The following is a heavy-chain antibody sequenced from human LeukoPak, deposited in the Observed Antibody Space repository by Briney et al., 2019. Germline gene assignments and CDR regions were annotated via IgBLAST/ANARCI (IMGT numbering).Heavy chain of an antibody. Sequence: GGSLRLSCAASGFTFSSYSMNWVRQAPGKGLEWVSYIGSSTIYYADSVKGRFTISRDNAKNSLHLQMNSLRAEDTAVYYCARDHHRRLYDSQARDTFDIWGQGTMVTVSS. J-gene: IGHJ3*02. CDR1: GFTFSSYS. CDR3: ARDHHRRLYDSQARDTFDI. CDR2: IGSSTI. V-gene: IGHV3-48*01. D-gene: IGHD3-22*01.